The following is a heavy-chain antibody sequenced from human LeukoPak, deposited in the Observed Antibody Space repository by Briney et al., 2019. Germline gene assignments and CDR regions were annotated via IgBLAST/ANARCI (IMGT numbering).Heavy chain of an antibody. CDR3: ARVFTIFYHKRAFDI. J-gene: IGHJ3*02. CDR1: GGSFSGYY. D-gene: IGHD3-9*01. Sequence: PSETLSLTCAVYGGSFSGYYWSWIRQPPGKRLEWIGEINHSGSTNYNPSLKSRVTISVDTSKNQFSLKLSSVTAADTAVYYCARVFTIFYHKRAFDIWGQGTMVTVSS. V-gene: IGHV4-34*01. CDR2: INHSGST.